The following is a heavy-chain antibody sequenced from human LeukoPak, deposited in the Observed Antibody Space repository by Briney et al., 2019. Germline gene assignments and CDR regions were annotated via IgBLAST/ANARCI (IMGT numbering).Heavy chain of an antibody. CDR1: GFTFSNYG. CDR3: AVRGESGTYYDY. V-gene: IGHV3-23*01. CDR2: ISATGGST. J-gene: IGHJ4*02. Sequence: PGGSLRLSCEASGFTFSNYGMSWVRQAPGKGLEWVLGISATGGSTYYADSVKGRFTISRDNSKNTLFLQMSSLRAEDTAVYYCAVRGESGTYYDYWGQGTLVTVSS. D-gene: IGHD1-26*01.